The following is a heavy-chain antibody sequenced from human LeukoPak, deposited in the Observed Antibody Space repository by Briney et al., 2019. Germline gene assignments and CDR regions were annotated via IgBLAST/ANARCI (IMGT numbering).Heavy chain of an antibody. CDR1: GFTFSSYG. J-gene: IGHJ4*02. CDR2: IRASVSGT. CDR3: AKDLNNNGRGFDY. Sequence: GGSLRLSCAASGFTFSSYGLGWVRQAPGKGLEWVAAIRASVSGTYYADSVQGRFIISRDNSKNTLYLQMDRLRADDTAVYYCAKDLNNNGRGFDYWGQGTLVTVSS. D-gene: IGHD1-14*01. V-gene: IGHV3-23*01.